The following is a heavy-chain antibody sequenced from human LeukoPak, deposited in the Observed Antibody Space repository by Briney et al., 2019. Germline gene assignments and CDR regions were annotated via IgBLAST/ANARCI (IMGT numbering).Heavy chain of an antibody. Sequence: SETLSLTCTVSGASMRTYYWGWIRQPPGKGLEWIGCIYNSGNTNYNPSMMSRVNISLEKNKKQFSLHLKSVTAADAAVYYCARARDYGDYMDVWGKGTTVTVSS. CDR1: GASMRTYY. J-gene: IGHJ6*03. CDR3: ARARDYGDYMDV. D-gene: IGHD4-17*01. V-gene: IGHV4-59*01. CDR2: IYNSGNT.